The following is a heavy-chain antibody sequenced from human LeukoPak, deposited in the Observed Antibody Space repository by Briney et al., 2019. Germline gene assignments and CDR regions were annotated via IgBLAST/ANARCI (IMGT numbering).Heavy chain of an antibody. V-gene: IGHV3-30*03. CDR3: ARDRRTTAGYDAFDI. Sequence: GGSLRLSCAASGFTFSTYGMHWVRQAPGKGLEWVAAILYDGSDKYYADSVKGRFTISRDNSKNTLYLQMNSLRPEDTAVYYCARDRRTTAGYDAFDIWGQGTMVTVSS. J-gene: IGHJ3*02. D-gene: IGHD6-13*01. CDR1: GFTFSTYG. CDR2: ILYDGSDK.